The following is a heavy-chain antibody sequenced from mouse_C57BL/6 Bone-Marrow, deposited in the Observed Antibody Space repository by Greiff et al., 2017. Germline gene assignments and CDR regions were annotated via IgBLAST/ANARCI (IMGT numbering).Heavy chain of an antibody. CDR1: GYTFTDYY. CDR3: ARDVLKYYFDY. Sequence: EVQLQQSGPVLVKPGASVKMSCTASGYTFTDYYMNWVKQSHGKSLEWIGVINPYNGGTSYNQKFKGKATLTVDKSSSTAYMELNSLTSEDSAVYYCARDVLKYYFDYWGQGTTLTVSS. J-gene: IGHJ2*01. CDR2: INPYNGGT. V-gene: IGHV1-19*01.